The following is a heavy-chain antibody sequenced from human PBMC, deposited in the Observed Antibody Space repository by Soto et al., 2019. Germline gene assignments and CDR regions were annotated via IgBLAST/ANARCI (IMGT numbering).Heavy chain of an antibody. V-gene: IGHV4-34*01. CDR2: INHSGST. Sequence: SETLSLTCAVYGGSFSGYYWSWIRQPPGKGLEWIGEINHSGSTNYNPSLKSRVTISVDTSKNQFSLKLSSVTAADTAVYYCARAPPPVRGVMRRNWFDPWGQGTLVTVSS. D-gene: IGHD3-10*01. CDR1: GGSFSGYY. CDR3: ARAPPPVRGVMRRNWFDP. J-gene: IGHJ5*02.